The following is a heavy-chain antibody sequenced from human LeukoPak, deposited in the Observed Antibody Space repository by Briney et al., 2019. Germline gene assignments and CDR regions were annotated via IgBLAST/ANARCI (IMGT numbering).Heavy chain of an antibody. V-gene: IGHV4-38-2*01. CDR3: ARHGIRSSWYNMDV. CDR1: GYSTSTTYY. D-gene: IGHD6-13*01. Sequence: SETMSLTCAVSGYSTSTTYYWGWIRQPPGKGLEWIGSIYHSASTYYNPSFKSRVTISVDTSTSQFSLKLSSVTAADTAVYYCARHGIRSSWYNMDVWGKGTTVTVSS. CDR2: IYHSAST. J-gene: IGHJ6*03.